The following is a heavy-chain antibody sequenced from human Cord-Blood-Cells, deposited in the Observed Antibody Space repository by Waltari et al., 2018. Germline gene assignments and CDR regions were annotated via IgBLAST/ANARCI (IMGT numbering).Heavy chain of an antibody. V-gene: IGHV3-30*18. CDR2: ISYDGSNK. CDR3: ANWFDP. Sequence: QVQLVESGGGVVQPGRSLRLSCAASGFTFSSSGMHWVRQAPGKGLEWVAVISYDGSNKYYADSVKGRFTISRDNSKNTLYLQMNSLRAEDTAVYYCANWFDPWGQGTLVTVSS. CDR1: GFTFSSSG. J-gene: IGHJ5*02.